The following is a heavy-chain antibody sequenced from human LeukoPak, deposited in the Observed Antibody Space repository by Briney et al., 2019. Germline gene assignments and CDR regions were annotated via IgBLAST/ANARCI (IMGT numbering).Heavy chain of an antibody. V-gene: IGHV5-51*01. CDR2: IHPGDSDT. D-gene: IGHD3-22*01. J-gene: IGHJ6*03. Sequence: GESLKISCKGSGYSFTSYWIGWVRQMPGKGLEWMGIIHPGDSDTRYSPSFQGQVTISADKSISTAYLQWSSLKASDTDMYYCARHGMGVRSGYWKPNYYYYMDVWGKGATVTVSS. CDR3: ARHGMGVRSGYWKPNYYYYMDV. CDR1: GYSFTSYW.